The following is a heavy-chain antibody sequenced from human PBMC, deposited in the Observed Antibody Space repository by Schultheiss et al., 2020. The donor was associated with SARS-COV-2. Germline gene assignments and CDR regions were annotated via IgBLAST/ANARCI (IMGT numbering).Heavy chain of an antibody. CDR2: IWYDGSNK. CDR3: ARGVVPAATPYYYYYGMDV. J-gene: IGHJ6*02. CDR1: GFTFSSYG. V-gene: IGHV3-33*01. D-gene: IGHD2-2*02. Sequence: GGSLRLSCAASGFTFSSYGMHWVRQAPGKGLEWVAVIWYDGSNKYYADSVKGRFTISRDNSKNTLYLQMNSLRAEDTAVYYCARGVVPAATPYYYYYGMDVWGQGTTVTVSS.